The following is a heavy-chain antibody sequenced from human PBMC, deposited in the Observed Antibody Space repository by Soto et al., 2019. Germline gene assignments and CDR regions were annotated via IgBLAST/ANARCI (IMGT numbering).Heavy chain of an antibody. CDR1: GGAISSSNYY. V-gene: IGHV4-39*01. J-gene: IGHJ4*02. Sequence: QPQLQESGPGLVKPSETLSLTCTVSGGAISSSNYYWGWLRQPPGNGLEWIGTIYYSGSTHYNPSLKSRVTISVDTSKNQFAQKLSSVIAADTAVDYCARHPQRENSNPDYWGQGTLVTVSS. D-gene: IGHD1-26*01. CDR3: ARHPQRENSNPDY. CDR2: IYYSGST.